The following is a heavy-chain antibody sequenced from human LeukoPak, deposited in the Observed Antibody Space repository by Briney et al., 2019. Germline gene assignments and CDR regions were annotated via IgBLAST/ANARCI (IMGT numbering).Heavy chain of an antibody. CDR2: ISYDGSNK. CDR3: AKTGTTWGEGNFDY. CDR1: GFTFSSYG. Sequence: PGRSLRLSCAASGFTFSSYGMHWVRRAPGKGLEWVAVISYDGSNKYYADSVKGRFTISRDNSKNTLYLQMNSLRAEDTAVYYCAKTGTTWGEGNFDYWGQGTLVTVSS. V-gene: IGHV3-30*18. D-gene: IGHD1-1*01. J-gene: IGHJ4*02.